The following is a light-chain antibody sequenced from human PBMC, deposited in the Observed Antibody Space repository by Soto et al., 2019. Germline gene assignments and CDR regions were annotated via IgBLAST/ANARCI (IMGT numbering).Light chain of an antibody. CDR2: DAS. J-gene: IGKJ4*01. Sequence: EIVLTHSPATLSLSPWEIATLSCRASQSVSSYLAWYQQKPGQAPRLLIYDASNRATGIPARFSGSGSGTDFTLTISSLEAEDFAVYYCQQRYNWPPLTFGGGTKVDIK. V-gene: IGKV3-11*01. CDR3: QQRYNWPPLT. CDR1: QSVSSY.